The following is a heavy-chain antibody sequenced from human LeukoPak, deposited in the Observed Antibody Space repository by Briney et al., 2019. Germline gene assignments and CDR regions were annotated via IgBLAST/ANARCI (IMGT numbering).Heavy chain of an antibody. Sequence: PSETLSLTCTVSGGSISSSSYYWGWIRQPPGKGLEWIGSIYYSGSTYYNPSLKSRVTISVDTSKNQFSLKLSSVTAADTAVYYCARVIAAAAFGMDVWGKGTTVTVSS. CDR2: IYYSGST. D-gene: IGHD6-6*01. CDR1: GGSISSSSYY. J-gene: IGHJ6*04. CDR3: ARVIAAAAFGMDV. V-gene: IGHV4-39*07.